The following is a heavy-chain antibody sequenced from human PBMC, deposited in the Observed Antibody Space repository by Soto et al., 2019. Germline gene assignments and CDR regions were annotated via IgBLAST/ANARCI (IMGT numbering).Heavy chain of an antibody. D-gene: IGHD1-26*01. CDR2: ISAYNGNT. V-gene: IGHV1-18*01. CDR1: GYTFTSYG. J-gene: IGHJ6*03. CDR3: ARGGRRIGAGYYYYYYMDV. Sequence: ASVKVSCKASGYTFTSYGISWVRQAPGQGLEWMGWISAYNGNTNYAQKLQGRVTMTTDTSTSTAYMELRSLRSDDTAVYYCARGGRRIGAGYYYYYYMDVWGKGTTVTVSS.